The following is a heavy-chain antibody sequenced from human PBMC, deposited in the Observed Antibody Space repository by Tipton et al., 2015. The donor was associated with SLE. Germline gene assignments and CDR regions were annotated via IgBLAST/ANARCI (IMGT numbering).Heavy chain of an antibody. CDR2: IYYSGST. J-gene: IGHJ4*02. CDR1: GGSISSHY. Sequence: TLSLTCTVSGGSISSHYWSWVRQPPGKGLEWVVYIYYSGSTNYNPSPKSRVTISVDTSKNQFSLKLSSVTAADTAVYYCAGYSGYDSFDYWGQGTLVTVSS. V-gene: IGHV4-59*11. CDR3: AGYSGYDSFDY. D-gene: IGHD5-12*01.